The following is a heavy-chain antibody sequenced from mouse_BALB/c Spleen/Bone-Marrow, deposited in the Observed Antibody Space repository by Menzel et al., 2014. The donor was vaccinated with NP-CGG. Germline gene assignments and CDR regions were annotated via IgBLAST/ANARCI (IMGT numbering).Heavy chain of an antibody. CDR2: ISSGGGST. CDR3: ARPLYYYGSSPFYAMDY. CDR1: GFAFSSYD. D-gene: IGHD1-1*01. J-gene: IGHJ4*01. V-gene: IGHV5-12-1*01. Sequence: EVHLVESGGGLVKPGGSLKLSCAASGFAFSSYDMSWVRQTPEKRLEWVAYISSGGGSTYYPDTVKGRFTISRDNAKNALCLQMSSLKSEDTAMYYCARPLYYYGSSPFYAMDYWGQGTSVTVSS.